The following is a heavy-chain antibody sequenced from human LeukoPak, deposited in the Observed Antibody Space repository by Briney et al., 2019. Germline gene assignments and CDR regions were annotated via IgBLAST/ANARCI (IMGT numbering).Heavy chain of an antibody. D-gene: IGHD3-9*01. V-gene: IGHV4-4*07. CDR1: GGSISSYY. Sequence: SETLSLTCTVSGGSISSYYWSWIRQPAGKGLEWIGRIYTSGSTNYNPSLKSRVTMSVDTSKNQFSLKLSSVTAADTAVYYCARDQGWLSNDAFDIWGQGTMVTVSS. CDR3: ARDQGWLSNDAFDI. J-gene: IGHJ3*02. CDR2: IYTSGST.